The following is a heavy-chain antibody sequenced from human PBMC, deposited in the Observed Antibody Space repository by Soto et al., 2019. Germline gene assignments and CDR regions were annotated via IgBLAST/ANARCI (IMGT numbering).Heavy chain of an antibody. Sequence: ASVKVSCKASGYTFTTYGVSWVRQAPGQGLEWMGWISPYNGNTTYAQNFQGRVTMTTDTSTSTVHMELRSLRSDDTAMYYCARVGCGSGGSCYSTGWFDPWGQGTLVTVSS. V-gene: IGHV1-18*01. CDR2: ISPYNGNT. CDR1: GYTFTTYG. CDR3: ARVGCGSGGSCYSTGWFDP. J-gene: IGHJ5*02. D-gene: IGHD2-15*01.